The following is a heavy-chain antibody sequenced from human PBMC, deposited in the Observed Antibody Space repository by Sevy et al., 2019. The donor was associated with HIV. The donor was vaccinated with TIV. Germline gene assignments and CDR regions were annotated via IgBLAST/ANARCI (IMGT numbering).Heavy chain of an antibody. V-gene: IGHV4-61*02. CDR1: GAYITRGNYY. Sequence: SETLSLTCTVSGAYITRGNYYWSWIRQSAGGGLEWIGRTFFTGTTNYNPSFRDRVSISVDTSRNQLSLRLVPVTVAGTAVYYCACDIFFRTSDTCNNGWYGSQWFDPWGAGILVTVSS. J-gene: IGHJ5*02. D-gene: IGHD6-19*01. CDR3: ACDIFFRTSDTCNNGWYGSQWFDP. CDR2: TFFTGTT.